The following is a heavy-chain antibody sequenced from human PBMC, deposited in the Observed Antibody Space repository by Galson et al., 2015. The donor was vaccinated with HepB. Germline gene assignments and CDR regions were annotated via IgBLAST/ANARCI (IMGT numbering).Heavy chain of an antibody. D-gene: IGHD1-1*01. CDR3: AREPHWNLYYFDY. Sequence: SCKASGYTFSGYYMHWVRQAPGQGLEWMGWINPNSGGTNYAQKFQGRVTMTRDTSISTAYMELSRLRSDDTAVYYCAREPHWNLYYFDYWGQGTLVTVSS. J-gene: IGHJ4*02. V-gene: IGHV1-2*02. CDR2: INPNSGGT. CDR1: GYTFSGYY.